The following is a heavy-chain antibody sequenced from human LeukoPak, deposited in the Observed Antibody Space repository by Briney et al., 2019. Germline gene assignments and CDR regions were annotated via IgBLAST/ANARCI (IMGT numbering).Heavy chain of an antibody. V-gene: IGHV1-69*06. Sequence: SVKVSCKASGGTFSSYASSWVRQAPGQGLEWMGRIIPIFGTANYAQKLQGRVTITADKSTSTAYMELSSLRSEDTAVYYCASSVGRPPYYYCYYMDVWGKGTTVTVSS. D-gene: IGHD3-10*01. CDR3: ASSVGRPPYYYCYYMDV. CDR1: GGTFSSYA. CDR2: IIPIFGTA. J-gene: IGHJ6*03.